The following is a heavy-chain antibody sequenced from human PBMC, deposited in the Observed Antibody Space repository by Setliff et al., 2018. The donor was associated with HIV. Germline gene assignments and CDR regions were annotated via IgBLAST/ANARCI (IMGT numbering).Heavy chain of an antibody. J-gene: IGHJ4*02. V-gene: IGHV4-34*01. CDR1: GGPFSDHY. D-gene: IGHD4-17*01. CDR2: IHHTGYL. Sequence: SETLSLTCAVHGGPFSDHYWNWIRQPPGKGLEWIAEIHHTGYLNYNPSLKSRVTISRDTSTNQFSLKLSSVTAADTAIYYCAAFFVTPLTTQDFWGQETLVTVSS. CDR3: AAFFVTPLTTQDF.